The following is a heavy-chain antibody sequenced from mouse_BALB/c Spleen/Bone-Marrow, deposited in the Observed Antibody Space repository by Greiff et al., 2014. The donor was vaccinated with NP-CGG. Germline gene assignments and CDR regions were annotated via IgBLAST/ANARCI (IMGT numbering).Heavy chain of an antibody. J-gene: IGHJ4*01. Sequence: VKLMQSGAELVKPGASVKLSCKASGYTFTSYWMHWVKQRPGQGLEWIGEINPSNGGTNYNEKFKSKATLTVDKSSSTAYMQLSSLTSEDSAVYYCAIGLLGDYWGQGTSVTVSA. CDR2: INPSNGGT. D-gene: IGHD2-10*01. V-gene: IGHV1S81*02. CDR3: AIGLLGDY. CDR1: GYTFTSYW.